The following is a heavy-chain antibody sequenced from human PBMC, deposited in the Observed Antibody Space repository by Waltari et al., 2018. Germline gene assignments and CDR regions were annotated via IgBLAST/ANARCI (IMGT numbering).Heavy chain of an antibody. D-gene: IGHD3-22*01. Sequence: EVQVLESGGGLVQPGGSLRLTCADSGLLFTNYAIKWVRPAPGKGLEWVSGINGDGDKTYYADSVKGRFTLSRDNSRNTLSLQMNSLRAEDTAVYYCAKAHFYDTSGYIEHWGQGTLVTVSS. CDR1: GLLFTNYA. CDR3: AKAHFYDTSGYIEH. CDR2: INGDGDKT. V-gene: IGHV3-23*01. J-gene: IGHJ5*02.